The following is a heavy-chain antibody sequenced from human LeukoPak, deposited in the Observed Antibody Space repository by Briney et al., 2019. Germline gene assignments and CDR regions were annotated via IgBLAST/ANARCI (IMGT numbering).Heavy chain of an antibody. Sequence: GESLKISCKDSGYGFTSYWIGWVRQMPGKGLEWIGSIYPGDSHTRYSPSFQGQVTISADKSISTAYLQWSSLKASDTAMYYCARMAGCSGGSCFAEYFQYWGQGTLVTVSS. V-gene: IGHV5-51*01. D-gene: IGHD2-15*01. J-gene: IGHJ1*01. CDR2: IYPGDSHT. CDR3: ARMAGCSGGSCFAEYFQY. CDR1: GYGFTSYW.